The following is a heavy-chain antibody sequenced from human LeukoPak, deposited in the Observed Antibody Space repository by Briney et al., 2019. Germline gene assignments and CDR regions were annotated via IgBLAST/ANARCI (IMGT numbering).Heavy chain of an antibody. J-gene: IGHJ4*02. CDR3: ARDVDSYGNDY. Sequence: SETLSLTCTVSGGSISSYYWSLIRQPPGKGLEWIGYIYYSGSTNYNPSLKSRVTISVDTSKNQFPLKLSSVTAADTAVYYCARDVDSYGNDYWGQGTLVTVSS. V-gene: IGHV4-59*01. D-gene: IGHD5-18*01. CDR2: IYYSGST. CDR1: GGSISSYY.